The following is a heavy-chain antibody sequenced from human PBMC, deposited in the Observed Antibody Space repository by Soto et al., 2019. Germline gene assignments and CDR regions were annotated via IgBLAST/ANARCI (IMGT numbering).Heavy chain of an antibody. CDR1: GFTFSSYG. J-gene: IGHJ4*02. D-gene: IGHD3-16*01. Sequence: GGSLRLSCAASGFTFSSYGMHWVRQAPGKGLEWVAVISYDGSNKYYVASVKGRFTISKDNSKNTLFLQMNSLRGEDTAFFYWAKDHYDYIGGIYYFDYWGQGTLVTVSS. CDR3: AKDHYDYIGGIYYFDY. V-gene: IGHV3-30*18. CDR2: ISYDGSNK.